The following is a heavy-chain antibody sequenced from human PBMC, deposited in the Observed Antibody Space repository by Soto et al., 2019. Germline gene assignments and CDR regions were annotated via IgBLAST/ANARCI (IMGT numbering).Heavy chain of an antibody. Sequence: PGGSLRLSCAASGFTFSSYAMSWVRQAPGKGLEWVSAIGCSGGSTYYADSVKVRFTISRDNSKNTLYLQMNSLRAEDTAVYYCAKPTSYYGSGSYSSYYYYYYGMDVWGQGTTVTVSS. J-gene: IGHJ6*02. CDR3: AKPTSYYGSGSYSSYYYYYYGMDV. CDR2: IGCSGGST. CDR1: GFTFSSYA. V-gene: IGHV3-23*01. D-gene: IGHD3-10*01.